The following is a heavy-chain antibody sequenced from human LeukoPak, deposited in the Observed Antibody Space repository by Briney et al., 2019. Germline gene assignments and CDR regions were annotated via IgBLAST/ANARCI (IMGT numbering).Heavy chain of an antibody. CDR3: ARESSSGSYQNDY. Sequence: ASVKFSCKASGYSFPSYGISWVRQAPGQGLEWMGWTSAYNGATIYAQKFQDGVTITTDTFTSTAYMEVRSLRSDDTAVYYCARESSSGSYQNDYWGQGTLVTVSS. D-gene: IGHD3-10*01. J-gene: IGHJ4*02. CDR1: GYSFPSYG. V-gene: IGHV1-18*01. CDR2: TSAYNGAT.